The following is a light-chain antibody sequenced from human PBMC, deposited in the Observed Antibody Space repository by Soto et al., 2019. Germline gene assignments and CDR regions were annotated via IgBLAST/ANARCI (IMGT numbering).Light chain of an antibody. V-gene: IGKV3-15*01. J-gene: IGKJ5*01. Sequence: EIQMTQSPSTLSASVGDRATISCRASQSISSCLAWYQQKPGQAPKLLIYGASTRDTGIPASFSGSGSGTEFTLTISSLQSEDFAVYYCQQYKSWPITFGQGTRLEIK. CDR1: QSISSC. CDR2: GAS. CDR3: QQYKSWPIT.